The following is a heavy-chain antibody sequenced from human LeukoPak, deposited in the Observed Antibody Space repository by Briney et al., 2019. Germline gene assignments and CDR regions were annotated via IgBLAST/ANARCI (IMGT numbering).Heavy chain of an antibody. CDR1: GFTFSGYA. CDR2: IRVSGSST. Sequence: GGSLRLSCAASGFTFSGYAMHWVRQAPGKGLEWVSSIRVSGSSTYYADSVKGRFTISRDNSKNTLYLQMNSLRAEDTAVYYCAKDLYYCGGDCYEPFDYWGQGALVTVSS. V-gene: IGHV3-30*02. J-gene: IGHJ4*02. CDR3: AKDLYYCGGDCYEPFDY. D-gene: IGHD2-21*01.